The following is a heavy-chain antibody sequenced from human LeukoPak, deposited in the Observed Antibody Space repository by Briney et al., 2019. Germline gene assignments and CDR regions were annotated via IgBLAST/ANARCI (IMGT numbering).Heavy chain of an antibody. Sequence: SVKVSCKASGGTFSSYAISWVRQAPGQGLEWMGRIIPIFGTANYAQKFQGRVTITTDESTSTAYMELSSLRSEDTAMYYCARDLFSEQLGFDPWGQGTLVTVSS. V-gene: IGHV1-69*05. CDR1: GGTFSSYA. J-gene: IGHJ5*02. D-gene: IGHD6-13*01. CDR2: IIPIFGTA. CDR3: ARDLFSEQLGFDP.